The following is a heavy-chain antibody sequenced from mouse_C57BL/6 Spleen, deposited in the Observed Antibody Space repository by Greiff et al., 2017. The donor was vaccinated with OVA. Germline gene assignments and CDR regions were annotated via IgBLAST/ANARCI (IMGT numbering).Heavy chain of an antibody. Sequence: DVQLQESGGGLVQPGGSLSLSCAASGFTFTDYYMRWVRQPPGKALEWLGFIRNKANGYTTEYSVSVKGRFTISRDNSQSILYLQMNALRAEDSATYDCARFYYDYDVLWFAYWGQGTLVTVSA. V-gene: IGHV7-3*01. J-gene: IGHJ3*01. CDR3: ARFYYDYDVLWFAY. D-gene: IGHD2-4*01. CDR2: IRNKANGYTT. CDR1: GFTFTDYY.